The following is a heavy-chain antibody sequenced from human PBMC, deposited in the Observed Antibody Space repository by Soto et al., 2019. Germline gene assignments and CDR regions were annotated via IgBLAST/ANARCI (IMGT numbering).Heavy chain of an antibody. CDR3: ARELVGYCSGGSCYSPGY. V-gene: IGHV1-46*01. J-gene: IGHJ4*02. CDR1: GYTFTSYY. D-gene: IGHD2-15*01. CDR2: INPSGGST. Sequence: QVQLVQSGAEVKKPGASVKVSCKASGYTFTSYYMHWVRQAPGQGLDWMGIINPSGGSTSYAQKFQGRDTMTRDTSTSTVYMELSSLRSEDTAVYYCARELVGYCSGGSCYSPGYWGQGTLVTVSS.